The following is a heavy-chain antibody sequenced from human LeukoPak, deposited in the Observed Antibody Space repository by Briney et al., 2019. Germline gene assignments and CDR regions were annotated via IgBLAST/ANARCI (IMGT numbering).Heavy chain of an antibody. V-gene: IGHV3-20*04. Sequence: GGSLRFSCAASGFTFDDYGMSWVRQAPGKGLEWVSGINWNGGSTGYADSVKGRFTISRDNAKNSLYLQMNSLRAEDTALYYCARTRYCSGGSCYSFGLDYWGQGTLVTVSS. CDR3: ARTRYCSGGSCYSFGLDY. D-gene: IGHD2-15*01. CDR1: GFTFDDYG. CDR2: INWNGGST. J-gene: IGHJ4*02.